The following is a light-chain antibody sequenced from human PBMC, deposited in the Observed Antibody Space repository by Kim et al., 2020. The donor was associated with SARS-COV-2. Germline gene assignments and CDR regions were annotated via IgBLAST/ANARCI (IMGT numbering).Light chain of an antibody. Sequence: VSPGQTARITCSGDNLGDKYACWYQQKPGQSPVLVIYQDSKRPSGIPERFSGSNSGNTATLTISGTQAMDEADYYCQAWDSSTLYVFGTGTKVTVL. CDR1: NLGDKY. J-gene: IGLJ1*01. CDR2: QDS. CDR3: QAWDSSTLYV. V-gene: IGLV3-1*01.